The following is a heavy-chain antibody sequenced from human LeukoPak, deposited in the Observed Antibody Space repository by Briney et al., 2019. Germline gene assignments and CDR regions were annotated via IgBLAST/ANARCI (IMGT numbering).Heavy chain of an antibody. CDR2: IKHNGST. J-gene: IGHJ4*02. CDR3: ARVKRTPVPHCSGGSCYSIDTYDY. D-gene: IGHD2-15*01. CDR1: GVSFSGYY. V-gene: IGHV4-34*01. Sequence: PSETLSFTCAAYGVSFSGYYLSWIRQPPGKGLEWIGEIKHNGSTNYKPSLKSRVTISVDTSKNQFSLKMRSVTAADTAVYYCARVKRTPVPHCSGGSCYSIDTYDYWGQGTLVTVSS.